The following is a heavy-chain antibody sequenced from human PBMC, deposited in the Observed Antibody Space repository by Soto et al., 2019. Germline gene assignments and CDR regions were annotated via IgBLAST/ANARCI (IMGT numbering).Heavy chain of an antibody. CDR2: VKTKPEGATA. J-gene: IGHJ4*01. Sequence: GGSLRLSCAASGFTFTTAWINWVRQAPGKGLEWVGRVKTKPEGATADFAELVKGRFAMQMNSLRTEDTAVYYCTTDSYFTLKLVRFDYWGRGTLVTVSS. CDR3: TTDSYFTLKLVRFDY. V-gene: IGHV3-15*07. D-gene: IGHD3-9*01. CDR1: GFTFTTAW.